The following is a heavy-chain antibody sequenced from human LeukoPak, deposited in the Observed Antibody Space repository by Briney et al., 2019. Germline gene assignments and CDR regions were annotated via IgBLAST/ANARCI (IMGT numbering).Heavy chain of an antibody. CDR3: ATLVVTAPFDAFDI. V-gene: IGHV1-24*01. CDR1: GYTLTELS. J-gene: IGHJ3*02. Sequence: GASVKVSCKVSGYTLTELSMHWVRQAPGRGLEWMGGFDPEDGETIYAQKFQGRVTMTEDTSTDTAYMELSSLRSEDTAVYYCATLVVTAPFDAFDIWGQGTMVTVSS. D-gene: IGHD2-21*02. CDR2: FDPEDGET.